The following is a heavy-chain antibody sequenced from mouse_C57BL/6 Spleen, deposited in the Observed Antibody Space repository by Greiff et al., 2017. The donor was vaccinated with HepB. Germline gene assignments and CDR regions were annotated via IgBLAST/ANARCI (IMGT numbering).Heavy chain of an antibody. CDR3: ARHEDGYLLFDY. J-gene: IGHJ2*01. CDR1: GYTFTEYT. D-gene: IGHD2-2*01. V-gene: IGHV1-62-2*01. Sequence: VKVVESGAELVKPGASVKLSCKASGYTFTEYTIHWVKQRSGQGLEWIGWFYPGSGSIKYNEKFKDKATLTADKSSSTVYMELSRLTSEDSAVYFCARHEDGYLLFDYWGQGTTLTVSS. CDR2: FYPGSGSI.